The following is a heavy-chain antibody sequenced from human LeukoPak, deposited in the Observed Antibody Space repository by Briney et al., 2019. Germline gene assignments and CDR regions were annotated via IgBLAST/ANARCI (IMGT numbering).Heavy chain of an antibody. CDR1: GFTFSSYA. V-gene: IGHV3-30-3*01. D-gene: IGHD5-18*01. CDR3: ARGGYSYGRYYYYYYGMDV. CDR2: ISYDGSNK. J-gene: IGHJ6*02. Sequence: GGSLRLSCAASGFTFSSYAMHWVRQAPGKGLEWVAVISYDGSNKYYADSVKGRFTISRDNSKNTLYLQMNSLRAEDTAVYYCARGGYSYGRYYYYYYGMDVWGQGTTVTVSS.